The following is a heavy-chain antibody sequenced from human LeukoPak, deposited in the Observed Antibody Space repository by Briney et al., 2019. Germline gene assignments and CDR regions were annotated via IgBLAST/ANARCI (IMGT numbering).Heavy chain of an antibody. CDR2: ISGSGGST. CDR3: AKDGYGVLDY. V-gene: IGHV3-23*01. CDR1: GSTFSNYV. J-gene: IGHJ4*02. Sequence: GGSLRLSCAASGSTFSNYVMSWVRQAPGKGLEWVSDISGSGGSTHYADSVKGRFTISRENSQNTLYLQMNSLRAEDTAVYYCAKDGYGVLDYWGQGTLVTVSS. D-gene: IGHD4-17*01.